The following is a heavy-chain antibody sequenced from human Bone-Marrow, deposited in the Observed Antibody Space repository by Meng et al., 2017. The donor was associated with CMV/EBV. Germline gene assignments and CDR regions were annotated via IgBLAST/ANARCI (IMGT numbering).Heavy chain of an antibody. Sequence: GESLKISCSASAFTVSSKYMSWVRQAPGKGLEWLSILYSGGNTYYADSVKGRFTISRDNSKNTLYLQMNSLRAEDTAVYYCARGCGGSCYYYYGMDVWGQGTTVTVSS. D-gene: IGHD2-15*01. V-gene: IGHV3-66*02. CDR3: ARGCGGSCYYYYGMDV. CDR2: LYSGGNT. CDR1: AFTVSSKY. J-gene: IGHJ6*02.